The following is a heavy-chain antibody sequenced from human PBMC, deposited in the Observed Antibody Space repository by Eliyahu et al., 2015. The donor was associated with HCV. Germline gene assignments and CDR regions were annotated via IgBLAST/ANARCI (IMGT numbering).Heavy chain of an antibody. D-gene: IGHD5-18*01. CDR1: GGSFSGYY. Sequence: QVQLQQWGAGLLKPSETLSLTCAVYGGSFSGYYWSWIRQPPGKGLEWIGEINHSGSTNYNPSLKSRVTISVDTSKNQFSLKLSSVTAADTAVYYCARVFRAMVKWGQRYFDYWGQGTLVTVSS. V-gene: IGHV4-34*01. CDR2: INHSGST. J-gene: IGHJ4*02. CDR3: ARVFRAMVKWGQRYFDY.